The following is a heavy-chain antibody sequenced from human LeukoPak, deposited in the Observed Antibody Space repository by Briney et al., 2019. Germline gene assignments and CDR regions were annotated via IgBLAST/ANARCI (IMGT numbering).Heavy chain of an antibody. D-gene: IGHD3-22*01. V-gene: IGHV4-59*01. CDR3: ARWRLYDSSGYYFSAFDI. CDR1: GGSISSYY. J-gene: IGHJ3*02. CDR2: IYYSGST. Sequence: SETLSLTCTVSGGSISSYYWSWIRQPPGKGLEWIGIIYYSGSTNYTPSLKSRVTISVDTSKNQFTLKLSSVTAADTAVYYCARWRLYDSSGYYFSAFDIWGQGTMVTVSS.